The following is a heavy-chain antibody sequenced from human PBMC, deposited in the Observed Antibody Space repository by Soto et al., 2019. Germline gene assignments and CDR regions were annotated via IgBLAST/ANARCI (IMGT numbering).Heavy chain of an antibody. Sequence: QVRLVQSGAEVKEPGASVKVSCKASGYTFTGYYMPWVRQAPGQGLEWMGWINPNSGGTNSAQKFHGRVTMSKDTSISTAYRELSRLRYDDTAVYYGARDLFPRYYISAYSCDYWCQGTLVTVSS. D-gene: IGHD3-22*01. CDR1: GYTFTGYY. CDR3: ARDLFPRYYISAYSCDY. CDR2: INPNSGGT. J-gene: IGHJ4*02. V-gene: IGHV1-2*02.